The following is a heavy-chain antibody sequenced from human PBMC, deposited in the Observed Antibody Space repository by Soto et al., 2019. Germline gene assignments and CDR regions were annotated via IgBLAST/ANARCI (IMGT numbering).Heavy chain of an antibody. D-gene: IGHD2-2*01. V-gene: IGHV3-11*06. CDR2: LSSASTFT. CDR1: GFTFCDYY. Sequence: GGTRRLSGAPSGFTFCDYYMTWSRLAPGKLLDWISSLSSASTFTKNADSVNGRFTISRDNAKNSLHLQMNSLRAEDTAVYYCAGGRKESAAIGVAFDVWGRGTMVTVSS. CDR3: AGGRKESAAIGVAFDV. J-gene: IGHJ3*01.